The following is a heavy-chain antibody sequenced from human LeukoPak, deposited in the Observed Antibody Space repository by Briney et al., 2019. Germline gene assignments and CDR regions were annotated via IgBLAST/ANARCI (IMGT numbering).Heavy chain of an antibody. Sequence: ASEKVSCKASGYTFTSYYMHWVRQAPGQGLEWMGIINPSGGSTSYAQKFQGRVTMTRDTSTSTVYMELSSLRSEDTAVYYCARDGYYYGSGSYLPDWGQGTLVTVSS. J-gene: IGHJ4*02. CDR1: GYTFTSYY. V-gene: IGHV1-46*01. CDR2: INPSGGST. D-gene: IGHD3-10*01. CDR3: ARDGYYYGSGSYLPD.